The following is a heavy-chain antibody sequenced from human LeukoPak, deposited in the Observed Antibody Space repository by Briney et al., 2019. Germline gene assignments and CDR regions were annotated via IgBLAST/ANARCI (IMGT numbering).Heavy chain of an antibody. CDR2: ISAYNGNT. CDR3: ARDGRYFDWLLPFDY. V-gene: IGHV1-18*04. Sequence: GASVTVSCKASGYTFTNYGISWVRQAPGQGLEWMGWISAYNGNTNYAQKLQGRVTITTDTSTSTAYMELRSLRSDDTAVYYCARDGRYFDWLLPFDYWGQGTLVTVPS. J-gene: IGHJ4*02. CDR1: GYTFTNYG. D-gene: IGHD3-9*01.